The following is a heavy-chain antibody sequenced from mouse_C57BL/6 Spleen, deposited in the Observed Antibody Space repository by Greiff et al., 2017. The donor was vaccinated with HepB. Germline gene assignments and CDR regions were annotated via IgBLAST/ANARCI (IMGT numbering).Heavy chain of an antibody. CDR1: GYSFTGYF. CDR3: ARDYGSSYDAMDD. D-gene: IGHD1-1*01. J-gene: IGHJ4*01. CDR2: INPYNGDT. Sequence: EVQLQQSGPELVKPGDSVKISCKASGYSFTGYFMNWVMQSHGKSLEWIGRINPYNGDTFYNQKFKGKATLTVDKSSSTALMELRSLTSEDSAVYYCARDYGSSYDAMDDWGQGTSVTVSS. V-gene: IGHV1-20*01.